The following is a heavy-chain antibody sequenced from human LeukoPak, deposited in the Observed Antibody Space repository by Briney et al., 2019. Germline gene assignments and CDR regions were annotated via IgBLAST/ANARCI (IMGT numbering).Heavy chain of an antibody. D-gene: IGHD6-6*01. CDR1: GGTFSSYA. J-gene: IGHJ6*03. V-gene: IGHV1-69*06. CDR2: IIPIFGTA. CDR3: ATDEYSSSSLYYYYYYMDV. Sequence: ASVKVSCKASGGTFSSYAISWVRQAPGQGLEWMGGIIPIFGTANYAQKFQGRVTITADKSMSTAYMELSSLRSEDTAVYYCATDEYSSSSLYYYYYYMDVWGKGTTVTVTS.